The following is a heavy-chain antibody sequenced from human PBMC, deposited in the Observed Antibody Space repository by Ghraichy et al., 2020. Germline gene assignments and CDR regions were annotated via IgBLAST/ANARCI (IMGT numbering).Heavy chain of an antibody. CDR1: GFTFSSYS. D-gene: IGHD2-15*01. J-gene: IGHJ6*02. Sequence: GGSLRLSCVGSGFTFSSYSMNWVRQSPGKGLEWVSYITSSSRSIFYADSVKGRFTISRDNAQNSLSLQMNSLRDEDTAVYYCARGSLVVRFFYYDGMDVWGQGTTVTVSS. CDR2: ITSSSRSI. CDR3: ARGSLVVRFFYYDGMDV. V-gene: IGHV3-48*02.